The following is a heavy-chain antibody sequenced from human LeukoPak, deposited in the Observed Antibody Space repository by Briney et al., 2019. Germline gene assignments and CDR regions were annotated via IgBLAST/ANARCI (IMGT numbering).Heavy chain of an antibody. CDR3: AGLVGRYSSGLYYYYFDY. CDR1: GDSINSLDL. V-gene: IGHV4-4*02. D-gene: IGHD3-22*01. J-gene: IGHJ4*02. Sequence: PSETLSLTCTVSGDSINSLDLWSWVRQPPGKGLEWIGEMYLSGTTHSNPSVKSRVTISIDKSKNQSFLNLSSVTAADTAVYYCAGLVGRYSSGLYYYYFDYWGRGTLVTVSS. CDR2: MYLSGTT.